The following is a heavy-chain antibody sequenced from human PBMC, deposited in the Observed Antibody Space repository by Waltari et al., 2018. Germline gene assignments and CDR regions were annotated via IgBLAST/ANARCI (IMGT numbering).Heavy chain of an antibody. D-gene: IGHD2-15*01. CDR2: INPNSGGT. CDR1: GYTFTGYY. Sequence: QVQLVQSGAEVKKPGASVKVSCKASGYTFTGYYMHWVRQAPGQGLEWMGWINPNSGGTNYAQKFQGRGTMTRDTSISTAYMELSRLRSDDTAVYYCARDHDCSGGSCYTFDYWGQGTLVTVSS. J-gene: IGHJ4*02. V-gene: IGHV1-2*02. CDR3: ARDHDCSGGSCYTFDY.